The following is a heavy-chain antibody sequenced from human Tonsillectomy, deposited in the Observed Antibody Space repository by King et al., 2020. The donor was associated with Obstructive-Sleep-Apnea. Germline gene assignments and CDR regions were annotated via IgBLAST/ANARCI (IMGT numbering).Heavy chain of an antibody. Sequence: VQLVESGGGVVQPGRSLRLSCVASGFSFSSSAMHWVRQAPGKGLGWVSVISFDGFNKYYADSVKGRFALSRDNSKNTLYLQMDSLRPEDTAIYYCARDLNSQYTLAFDLWGQGTPVTVSS. V-gene: IGHV3-30*09. J-gene: IGHJ5*02. CDR1: GFSFSSSA. CDR2: ISFDGFNK. D-gene: IGHD6-6*01. CDR3: ARDLNSQYTLAFDL.